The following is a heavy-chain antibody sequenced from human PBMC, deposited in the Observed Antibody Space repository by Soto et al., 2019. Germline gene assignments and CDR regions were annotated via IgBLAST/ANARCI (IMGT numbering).Heavy chain of an antibody. Sequence: QVQLQESGPGLVKPSQTLSLTCSVSGGSISSGDYYWSWIRQPPGKGLEWIGYIYYSVSIYYNSSLKSRLTISVDTSKTRFSLKLSSVTAADTAVYYCAGVGSSIATRPFDYWGQGTLVTVSS. CDR1: GGSISSGDYY. CDR3: AGVGSSIATRPFDY. V-gene: IGHV4-30-4*01. CDR2: IYYSVSI. J-gene: IGHJ4*02. D-gene: IGHD6-6*01.